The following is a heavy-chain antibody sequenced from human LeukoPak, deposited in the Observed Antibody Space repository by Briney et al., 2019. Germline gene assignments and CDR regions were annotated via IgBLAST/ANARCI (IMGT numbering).Heavy chain of an antibody. V-gene: IGHV4-4*07. D-gene: IGHD3-10*01. CDR3: ARGGAYGSGHYYNMDV. J-gene: IGHJ6*03. CDR1: GGSINSYY. CDR2: IYTSGST. Sequence: SETLSLTCTVSGGSINSYYWSWIRQPAGKGLEWIGRIYTSGSTNYNLSLKSRVTMSVDTSKNQFSLKLSCVTAADTAVYYCARGGAYGSGHYYNMDVWGKGTTVTVSS.